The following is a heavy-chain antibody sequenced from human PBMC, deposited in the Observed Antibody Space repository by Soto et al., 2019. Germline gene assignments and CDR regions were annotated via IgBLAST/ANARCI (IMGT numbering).Heavy chain of an antibody. V-gene: IGHV4-59*08. D-gene: IGHD6-6*01. CDR3: ARHSTRPAAFDI. Sequence: SETLSLTCTVSGGSISSYYWSWIRQPPGKGLEWIGYIYYSGSTNYNPSLKSRVTISVDTSKNQFSLKLSSVTAADTAVYYCARHSTRPAAFDIWGQGTMVTVSS. CDR1: GGSISSYY. CDR2: IYYSGST. J-gene: IGHJ3*02.